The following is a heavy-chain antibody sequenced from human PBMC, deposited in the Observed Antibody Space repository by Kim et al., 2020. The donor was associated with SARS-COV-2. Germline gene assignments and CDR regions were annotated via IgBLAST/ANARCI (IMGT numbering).Heavy chain of an antibody. Sequence: ADAVKGRFTNSRDTAKTTLYLQMNSLTDEDTAMYYCARETAVTGEYYFDFWGQGSLVTVSS. D-gene: IGHD6-19*01. V-gene: IGHV3-74*01. J-gene: IGHJ4*02. CDR3: ARETAVTGEYYFDF.